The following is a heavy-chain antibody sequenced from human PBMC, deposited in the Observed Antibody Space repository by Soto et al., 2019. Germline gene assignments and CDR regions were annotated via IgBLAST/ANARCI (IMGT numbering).Heavy chain of an antibody. J-gene: IGHJ4*02. CDR2: VSWNGSRT. V-gene: IGHV3-35*01. CDR1: GFTFSNSD. CDR3: XRKEPYCSGGSCYRFDY. Sequence: GGSLRLSCAASGFTFSNSDMNWVRQAPGKGLEWVSGVSWNGSRTHYADSVKGRFIISRDNSRNFLYQQMNSLRPEDMAVYYCXRKEPYCSGGSCYRFDYWGQGTLVTVSS. D-gene: IGHD2-15*01.